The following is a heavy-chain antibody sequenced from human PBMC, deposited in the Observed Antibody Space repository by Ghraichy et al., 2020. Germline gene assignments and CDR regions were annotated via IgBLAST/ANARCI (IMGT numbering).Heavy chain of an antibody. Sequence: ASVKVSCKASGYTFTSYGISWVRQAPGQGLEWMGWISAYNGNTNYAQKLQGRVTMTTDTSTSTAYMELRSLRSDDTAVYYCARAGIGQYYDFWSGSHTIFDYWGQGTLVTVSS. V-gene: IGHV1-18*01. CDR2: ISAYNGNT. J-gene: IGHJ4*02. D-gene: IGHD3-3*01. CDR1: GYTFTSYG. CDR3: ARAGIGQYYDFWSGSHTIFDY.